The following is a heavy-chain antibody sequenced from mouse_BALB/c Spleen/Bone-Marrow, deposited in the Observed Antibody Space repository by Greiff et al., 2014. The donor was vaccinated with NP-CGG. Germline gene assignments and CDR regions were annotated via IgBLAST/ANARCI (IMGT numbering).Heavy chain of an antibody. CDR3: ANYRYGWYFDV. J-gene: IGHJ1*01. CDR2: IDPANGNT. V-gene: IGHV14-3*02. CDR1: GFNIKDTY. Sequence: EVQLQQSGAELVKPGASVKLSCTAPGFNIKDTYMHWVKQRPEQGLEWIGRIDPANGNTKYDPKFQGKATITADTSSNTAYLQLSSLTSEDTAVYYCANYRYGWYFDVWGAGTTVTVSS. D-gene: IGHD2-14*01.